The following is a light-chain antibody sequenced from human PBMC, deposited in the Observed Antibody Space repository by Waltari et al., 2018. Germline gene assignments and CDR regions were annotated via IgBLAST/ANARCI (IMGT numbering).Light chain of an antibody. CDR3: QQYLTLPYS. CDR2: WAS. V-gene: IGKV4-1*01. CDR1: QSFLYNFNNKNY. Sequence: EMTQSPDSLPVSLGERATIHCKSSQSFLYNFNNKNYLAWFQLKPGQPPKLLIRWASTREPGVPDRFSGSGSGTDFTLTISSLQTEDVAVYYCQQYLTLPYSFGQGTKLEIK. J-gene: IGKJ2*03.